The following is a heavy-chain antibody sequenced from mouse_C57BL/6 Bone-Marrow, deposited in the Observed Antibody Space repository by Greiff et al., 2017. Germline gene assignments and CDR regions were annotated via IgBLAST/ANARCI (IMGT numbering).Heavy chain of an antibody. Sequence: QVQLQQSGAELMKPGASAKLSCKATGYTFPGYWIEWVKQRPGHGLEWIGEILPGSGSTNYNEKFKGKATFTADTSSNTAYMQLSSLTTEDAAIYYCASLITTVVATKDYYAIDYWGQGTSVTVSS. CDR2: ILPGSGST. CDR3: ASLITTVVATKDYYAIDY. V-gene: IGHV1-9*01. CDR1: GYTFPGYW. J-gene: IGHJ4*01. D-gene: IGHD1-1*01.